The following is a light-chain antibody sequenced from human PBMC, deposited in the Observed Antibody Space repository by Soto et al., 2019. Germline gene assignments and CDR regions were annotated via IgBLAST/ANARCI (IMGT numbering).Light chain of an antibody. J-gene: IGKJ1*01. Sequence: DIQLTQSPSTLSASVGDRVTITCRASQSISSWLAWYQQKPGKAPKFLIYKASGLESGVPSRFSGSGSGTEFTLTISSLQPDDFATYYCQQYKTFGQGTKVEIK. V-gene: IGKV1-5*03. CDR1: QSISSW. CDR2: KAS. CDR3: QQYKT.